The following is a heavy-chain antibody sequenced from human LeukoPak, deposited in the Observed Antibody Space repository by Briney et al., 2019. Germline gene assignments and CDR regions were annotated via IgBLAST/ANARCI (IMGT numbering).Heavy chain of an antibody. J-gene: IGHJ6*02. CDR2: IYPGDSDT. D-gene: IGHD3-10*01. Sequence: GESLQISCKGSGYSFTSYWIGWVRQMPGKGLEWMGIIYPGDSDTRYSPSFQGQVTISADKSISTAYLQWSSLKASDTAMYYCARGISYYGSGSFSMDVWGQGTTDTVSS. CDR3: ARGISYYGSGSFSMDV. V-gene: IGHV5-51*01. CDR1: GYSFTSYW.